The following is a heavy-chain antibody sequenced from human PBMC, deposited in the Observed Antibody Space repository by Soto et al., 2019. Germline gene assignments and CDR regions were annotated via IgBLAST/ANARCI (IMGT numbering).Heavy chain of an antibody. CDR1: GFTFSTYA. CDR3: AHPRGSGVFDAYAI. Sequence: GGSLRPSCAASGFTFSTYAMGWVRQAPGKVREWVSAISGVGESTYYADSVKGRFTISRDNSINTLYLRMHSLRTEDTAVYFCAHPRGSGVFDAYAIWGQGAMVT. CDR2: ISGVGEST. V-gene: IGHV3-23*01. D-gene: IGHD2-8*01. J-gene: IGHJ3*02.